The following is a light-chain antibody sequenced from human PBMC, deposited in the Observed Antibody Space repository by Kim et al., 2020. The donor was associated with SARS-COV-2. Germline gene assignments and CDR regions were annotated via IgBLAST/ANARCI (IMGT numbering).Light chain of an antibody. CDR3: QQTFSTQYS. Sequence: SASVGGKSTITCGAGRDDSINLKWDQQETGKAPRHLIYGASSLQSGVPSRVRSSGAGTAFTLTINSRQPEDFGSYYCQQTFSTQYSFGQGTKLE. V-gene: IGKV1-39*01. CDR2: GAS. J-gene: IGKJ2*03. CDR1: RDDSIN.